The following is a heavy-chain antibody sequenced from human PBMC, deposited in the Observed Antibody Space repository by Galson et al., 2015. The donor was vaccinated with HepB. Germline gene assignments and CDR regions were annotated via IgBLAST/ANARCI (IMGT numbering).Heavy chain of an antibody. J-gene: IGHJ6*02. V-gene: IGHV1-18*01. CDR2: ITPYNGNT. D-gene: IGHD2-2*01. Sequence: SVKVSCKAYGYTFTRYGISWVRQTPGQGLEWMGWITPYNGNTNYEQKFEDRVTMTTDTSTSTAYMELRSLRSDDTATYYCARDYCSRLSCRELYGMDVWGQGTTVTVPS. CDR3: ARDYCSRLSCRELYGMDV. CDR1: GYTFTRYG.